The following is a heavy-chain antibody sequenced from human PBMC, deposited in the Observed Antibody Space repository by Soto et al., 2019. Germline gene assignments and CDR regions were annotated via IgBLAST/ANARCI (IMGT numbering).Heavy chain of an antibody. J-gene: IGHJ4*02. D-gene: IGHD4-4*01. V-gene: IGHV3-30*03. CDR1: GFTFTSFG. CDR2: ISYDGNDE. Sequence: QVQLVESGGGVVQPGTSLRLSCAASGFTFTSFGMHWVRQAPGKGLEWVAVISYDGNDESYGDSVKGRFTISRDKSKNTLYLQMNSLRTEDTALYFCARDQLEMATVALGCWGPGTLVTVS. CDR3: ARDQLEMATVALGC.